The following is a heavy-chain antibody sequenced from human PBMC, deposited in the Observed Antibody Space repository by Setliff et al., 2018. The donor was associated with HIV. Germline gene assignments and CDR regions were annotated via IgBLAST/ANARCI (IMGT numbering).Heavy chain of an antibody. Sequence: KTSETLSLTCAVSGYSISSDYYWGWIRQPPGKGLEWIGSIYHSGSTYYNPSLKSRVTISLDTSKNQFSLKLSSVTAADTAVYYCARPRRVRSRAWYWFDIWGQGTLVTVSS. CDR3: ARPRRVRSRAWYWFDI. D-gene: IGHD6-19*01. CDR2: IYHSGST. J-gene: IGHJ5*02. CDR1: GYSISSDYY. V-gene: IGHV4-38-2*01.